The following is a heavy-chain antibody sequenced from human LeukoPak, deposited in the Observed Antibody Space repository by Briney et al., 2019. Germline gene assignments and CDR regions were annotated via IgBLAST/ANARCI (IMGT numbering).Heavy chain of an antibody. D-gene: IGHD3-10*01. Sequence: SETLSLTCTVSGGSVSSTTYFWSWMRQPPGKGLEWIASINYSGSTYYNPSLKSRVTISVDTSDNQFSLKLSSVTAADTAVYYCARYVVYGSGKYYFDCWGQGTLVTVSS. V-gene: IGHV4-39*01. CDR2: INYSGST. J-gene: IGHJ4*02. CDR1: GGSVSSTTYF. CDR3: ARYVVYGSGKYYFDC.